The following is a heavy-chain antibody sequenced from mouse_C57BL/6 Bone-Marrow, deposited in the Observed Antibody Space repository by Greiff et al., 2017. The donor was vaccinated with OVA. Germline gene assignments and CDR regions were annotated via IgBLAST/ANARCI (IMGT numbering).Heavy chain of an antibody. V-gene: IGHV1-9*01. Sequence: VQRVESGAELMKPGASVKLSCKATGYTFTGYWIEWVKQRPGHGLEWIGEILPGSGSTNYNEKLKGKATFTADTSSNTAYMQLSILTPEDSAISYCACAYYYGSSYWYFDVWGTGTTVTVSS. CDR3: ACAYYYGSSYWYFDV. CDR2: ILPGSGST. CDR1: GYTFTGYW. J-gene: IGHJ1*03. D-gene: IGHD1-1*01.